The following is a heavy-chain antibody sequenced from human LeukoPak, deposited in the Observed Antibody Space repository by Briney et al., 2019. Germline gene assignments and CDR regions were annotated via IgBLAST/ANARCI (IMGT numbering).Heavy chain of an antibody. CDR2: ITRGGGT. D-gene: IGHD3-3*01. CDR3: VRGITSPDC. CDR1: GFTFSSCA. J-gene: IGHJ4*02. V-gene: IGHV3-23*01. Sequence: GGSLRLSCAASGFTFSSCAMTWVRRAPGKGLEWVSGITRGGGTYYADSVKGRFTISRDNSKNTLYLQMSSLRAEDTAVYYCVRGITSPDCWGQGTLVTVSS.